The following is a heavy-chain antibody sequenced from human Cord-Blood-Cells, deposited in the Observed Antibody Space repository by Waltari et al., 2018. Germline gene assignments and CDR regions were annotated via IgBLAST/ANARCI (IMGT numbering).Heavy chain of an antibody. Sequence: QVQLQQWGAGLLKPSETLSLTCAVYGGSFSGYYWSWLRQPPGKGLEWIGEINHSGSTNSNPSLKSRVTISVDTSKNQCSLKLSSVTAADTAVYYCAPRFTIFGVVISPDYWGQGTLVTVSS. CDR2: INHSGST. CDR3: APRFTIFGVVISPDY. CDR1: GGSFSGYY. V-gene: IGHV4-34*01. J-gene: IGHJ4*02. D-gene: IGHD3-3*01.